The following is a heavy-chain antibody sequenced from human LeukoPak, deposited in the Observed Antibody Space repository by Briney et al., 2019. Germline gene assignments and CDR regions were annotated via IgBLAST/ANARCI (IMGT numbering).Heavy chain of an antibody. J-gene: IGHJ4*02. V-gene: IGHV4-39*01. D-gene: IGHD2-21*01. CDR2: IYNSGST. CDR3: ARHVASYDFDF. CDR1: GGSISSNSYY. Sequence: PSETLSLTCSVSGGSISSNSYYWGLIRQPPGKWLEWIGSIYNSGSTYYNPSLESRVTVSVDRTKNQFSLKLTSVTASDTAVYYCARHVASYDFDFWGQGTLVTVSS.